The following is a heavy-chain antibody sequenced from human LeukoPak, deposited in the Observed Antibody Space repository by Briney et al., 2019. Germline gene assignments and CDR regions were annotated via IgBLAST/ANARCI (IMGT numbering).Heavy chain of an antibody. D-gene: IGHD5-18*01. CDR1: GYTFTSYA. CDR3: ARVSRGYSYGSFAGLRY. V-gene: IGHV1-3*01. Sequence: APVKVSCKASGYTFTSYAMHWVRQAPGQRLEWMGWINDGNGNTKYSQKFQGRVTITRDTSASTAYMELSSLRSEDTAVYYCARVSRGYSYGSFAGLRYWGQGTLVTVSS. J-gene: IGHJ4*02. CDR2: INDGNGNT.